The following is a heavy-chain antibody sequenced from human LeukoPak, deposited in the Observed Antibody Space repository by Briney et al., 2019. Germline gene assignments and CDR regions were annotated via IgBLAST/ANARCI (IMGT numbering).Heavy chain of an antibody. CDR2: IIPIFGTT. CDR1: GGTFSSYA. Sequence: SVKVSCKASGGTFSSYAIDWVRQAPGQGLEWMGGIIPIFGTTNYAQKFQGRVTITAVESMRTAYMELSSLRSEDTGVYYCARDPGATGDYGDGNWFDPWGQGTLVTVSS. D-gene: IGHD4-17*01. J-gene: IGHJ5*02. CDR3: ARDPGATGDYGDGNWFDP. V-gene: IGHV1-69*13.